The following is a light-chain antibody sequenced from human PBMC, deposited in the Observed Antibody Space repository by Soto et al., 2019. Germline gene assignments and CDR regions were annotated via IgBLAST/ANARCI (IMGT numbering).Light chain of an antibody. V-gene: IGKV3-11*01. CDR2: DAS. J-gene: IGKJ5*01. CDR3: QQRCNWPPVT. CDR1: QSVNTY. Sequence: EIVLTQSPSTLSLSPGERATLTCRASQSVNTYLAWYQQKPGQAPRLLIYDASNSATGIPARFSGSGSGTELFLPIISLEPADYSVSYCQQRCNWPPVTFGQGTRLEIK.